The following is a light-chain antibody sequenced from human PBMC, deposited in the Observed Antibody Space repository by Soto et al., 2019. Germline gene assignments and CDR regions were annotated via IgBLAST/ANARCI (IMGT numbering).Light chain of an antibody. CDR3: QQYHSAPYT. CDR1: QSVFHSSNNENY. Sequence: DIVMTQSPDSLAVSLGERATINCKSSQSVFHSSNNENYLAWYQQRAGHPPKLLIYWASTRQAGVPDRFSGGGSGTDFALTINNVQAEDVAVYFCQQYHSAPYTFGQGTKVQIK. V-gene: IGKV4-1*01. CDR2: WAS. J-gene: IGKJ2*01.